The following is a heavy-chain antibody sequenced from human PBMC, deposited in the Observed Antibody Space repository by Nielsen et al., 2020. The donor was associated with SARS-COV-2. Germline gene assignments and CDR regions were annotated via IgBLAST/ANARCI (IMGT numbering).Heavy chain of an antibody. CDR2: ISSDSTYT. CDR1: GFTFSSDA. CDR3: ARDPYSSSWYYSALDV. V-gene: IGHV3-21*01. Sequence: GSLRLSCAASGFTFSSDAMGWVRQAPGKGLEWVSSISSDSTYTYSADSVKGRFTISRDNAKNSLYLQMNSLRAEDTAVYYCARDPYSSSWYYSALDVWGQGTTVTVSS. D-gene: IGHD6-13*01. J-gene: IGHJ6*02.